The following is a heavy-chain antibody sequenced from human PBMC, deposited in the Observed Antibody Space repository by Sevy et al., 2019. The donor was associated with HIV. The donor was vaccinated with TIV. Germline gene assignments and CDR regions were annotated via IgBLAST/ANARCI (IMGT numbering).Heavy chain of an antibody. D-gene: IGHD2-2*01. CDR2: IRSKAYGGTT. Sequence: GGSLRLSCTASGFTFGDYAMSWFRQAPGKGLEWVGFIRSKAYGGTTEYAASVKGRFTISRDDSKSIAYLKMNSLKTEDTAVYYCTRDQVVPAAIGPYYYYGMDVWGQGTTVTVSS. CDR3: TRDQVVPAAIGPYYYYGMDV. J-gene: IGHJ6*02. V-gene: IGHV3-49*03. CDR1: GFTFGDYA.